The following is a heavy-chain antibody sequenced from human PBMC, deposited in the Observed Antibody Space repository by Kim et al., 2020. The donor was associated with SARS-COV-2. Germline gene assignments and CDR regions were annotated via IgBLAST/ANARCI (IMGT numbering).Heavy chain of an antibody. D-gene: IGHD2-15*01. J-gene: IGHJ6*02. CDR3: ARDRFPRSGYCSGGSCSLYYCYGMDV. V-gene: IGHV4-61*01. CDR1: GGSVSSGSYY. CDR2: IYYSGST. Sequence: SETLSLTCTVSGGSVSSGSYYWSWIRQPPGKGLEWIGYIYYSGSTNYNPSLKSRVTISVDTSKNQFSLKLSSVTAADTAVYYCARDRFPRSGYCSGGSCSLYYCYGMDVWGQGTTVTVSS.